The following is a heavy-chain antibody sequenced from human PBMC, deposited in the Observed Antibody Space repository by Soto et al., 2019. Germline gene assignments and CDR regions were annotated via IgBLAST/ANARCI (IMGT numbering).Heavy chain of an antibody. CDR3: ARRFCTNGVCYRPSDGWFDP. D-gene: IGHD2-8*01. CDR1: GGSISSSSYY. J-gene: IGHJ5*02. CDR2: IYYSGST. Sequence: PSETLSLTCTVSGGSISSSSYYWGWIRQPPGKGLEWIGSIYYSGSTYYNPSLKSRVTISVDTSKNQFSLKLSSVTAADTAVYYCARRFCTNGVCYRPSDGWFDPWGQGTLVTVSS. V-gene: IGHV4-39*01.